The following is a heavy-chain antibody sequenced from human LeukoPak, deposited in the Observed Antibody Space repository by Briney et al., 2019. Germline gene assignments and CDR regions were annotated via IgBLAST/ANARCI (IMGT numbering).Heavy chain of an antibody. CDR3: TTVADYYDSSGYYYAHDY. V-gene: IGHV3-15*01. CDR2: IKSKTDGGTT. CDR1: GLTFSNAW. Sequence: PGGSLRLSCAASGLTFSNAWMSWVRQAPGKGLEWVGRIKSKTDGGTTDYAAPVKGRFTISRDDSKNTLYLQMNSLKTEDTAVYYCTTVADYYDSSGYYYAHDYWGQGTLVTVSS. J-gene: IGHJ4*02. D-gene: IGHD3-22*01.